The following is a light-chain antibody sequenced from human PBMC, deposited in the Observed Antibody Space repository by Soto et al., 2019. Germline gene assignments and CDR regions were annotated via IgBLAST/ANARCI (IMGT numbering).Light chain of an antibody. Sequence: QSALTQPASVSGSPGQSITISCAGTMRDVGAYNLVSWYQQHPGRAPQLIIYEVRNRPSGISFRFSGSKSGNTASLTISGLLAEDEADYYCSSYTSISSLIFGGGTQLTVL. CDR2: EVR. V-gene: IGLV2-14*01. J-gene: IGLJ2*01. CDR1: MRDVGAYNL. CDR3: SSYTSISSLI.